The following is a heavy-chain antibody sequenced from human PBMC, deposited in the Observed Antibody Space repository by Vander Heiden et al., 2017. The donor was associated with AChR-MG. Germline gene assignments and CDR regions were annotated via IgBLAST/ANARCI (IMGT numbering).Heavy chain of an antibody. CDR2: IHPSGGST. J-gene: IGHJ6*02. V-gene: IGHV1-46*01. Sequence: QVQLVQSGAEVKKPGASVKVSCKASGYTFTSYYMHWVRQAPGQGLEWMGIIHPSGGSTSYAQKFQGRVTMTRDTSTSTDYMELSSLRSEDTAVYYCARGGSGGRDYYGMDVWGQGTTVTVSS. CDR3: ARGGSGGRDYYGMDV. D-gene: IGHD2-15*01. CDR1: GYTFTSYY.